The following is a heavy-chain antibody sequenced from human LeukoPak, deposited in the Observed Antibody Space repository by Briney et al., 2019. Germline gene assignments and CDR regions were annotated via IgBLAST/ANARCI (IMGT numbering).Heavy chain of an antibody. Sequence: GGSLRLSCAASGFTFSSYAMSCVRQAPGKGLEWVSAISGSGGSTYSADSVKGRFTIPRDNSKNTLYLQMNSLRAEDTAVYYCAYWGAVGDFDYWGQGTLVTVSS. CDR2: ISGSGGST. CDR1: GFTFSSYA. CDR3: AYWGAVGDFDY. D-gene: IGHD6-19*01. V-gene: IGHV3-23*01. J-gene: IGHJ4*02.